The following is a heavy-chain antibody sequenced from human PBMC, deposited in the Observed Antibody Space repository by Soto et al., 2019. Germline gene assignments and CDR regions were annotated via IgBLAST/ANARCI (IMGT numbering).Heavy chain of an antibody. CDR3: ARHYNGIAVAGDFDY. CDR1: GGSISSSSYY. Sequence: SETLSLTCTVSGGSISSSSYYWGWIRQPPGKGLEWIGSIYYSGSTYYNPSLKSRVTISVDTSKNQFSLKLSSVTAADTAVYYCARHYNGIAVAGDFDYWGQGTLVTVSS. V-gene: IGHV4-39*01. J-gene: IGHJ4*02. D-gene: IGHD6-19*01. CDR2: IYYSGST.